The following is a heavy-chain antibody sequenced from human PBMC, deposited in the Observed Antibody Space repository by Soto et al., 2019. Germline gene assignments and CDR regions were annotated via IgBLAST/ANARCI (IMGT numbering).Heavy chain of an antibody. V-gene: IGHV3-7*01. Sequence: EVQLVESGGGLVQPGGSLSLSCAASGFSLSSYWMSWVRQAPGKGLEWVANMNQDGSESDYVGSVKGRFTFTGDNAKNSLYLQMNSLSAEDTAVYYCARLSTSAGRRDLACWGQGTLVTVSS. CDR1: GFSLSSYW. J-gene: IGHJ4*02. CDR3: ARLSTSAGRRDLAC. CDR2: MNQDGSES.